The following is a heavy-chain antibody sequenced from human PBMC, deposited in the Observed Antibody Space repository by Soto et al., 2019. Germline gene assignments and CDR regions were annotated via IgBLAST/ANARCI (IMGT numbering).Heavy chain of an antibody. Sequence: PSQTLSLTCTVSGRSISSGGYYWSWIRQHPGKGLEWIGYIYYGGSTNYNPSLKSRVTMAVDTSKNQLSLRLSSVTATDTGVYYCGRGVGAVVAGIDFEYLGQGTVVTVSS. CDR1: GRSISSGGYY. J-gene: IGHJ4*02. CDR2: IYYGGST. V-gene: IGHV4-31*03. D-gene: IGHD6-19*01. CDR3: GRGVGAVVAGIDFEY.